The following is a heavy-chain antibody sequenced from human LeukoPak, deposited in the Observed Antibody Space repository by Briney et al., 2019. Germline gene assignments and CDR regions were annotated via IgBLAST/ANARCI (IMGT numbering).Heavy chain of an antibody. CDR2: ISAYNGNT. D-gene: IGHD3-22*01. J-gene: IGHJ4*02. Sequence: ASVKVSCKASGYTFTSYGISWVRQAPGQGLEWMGWISAYNGNTNYAQKLQGRVTITADKSTSTAYMELSSLRSEDTAVYYCATYDSSGYYWYWGQGTLVTVSS. CDR3: ATYDSSGYYWY. V-gene: IGHV1-18*01. CDR1: GYTFTSYG.